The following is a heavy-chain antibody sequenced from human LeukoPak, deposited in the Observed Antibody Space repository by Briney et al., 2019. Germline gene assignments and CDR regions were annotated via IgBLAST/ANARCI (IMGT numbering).Heavy chain of an antibody. J-gene: IGHJ6*03. D-gene: IGHD2-2*01. CDR3: AQNVVVVVPAAHYYYYYYMDV. Sequence: PGGSLRLSCAASGFTFSSYAMHWVRQAPGKGLEWVAVISYDGSNKYYADSVKGRFTISRDNSKNTLYLQMNSLRAEDTAVYYCAQNVVVVVPAAHYYYYYYMDVWGKGTTVTVSS. V-gene: IGHV3-30-3*01. CDR1: GFTFSSYA. CDR2: ISYDGSNK.